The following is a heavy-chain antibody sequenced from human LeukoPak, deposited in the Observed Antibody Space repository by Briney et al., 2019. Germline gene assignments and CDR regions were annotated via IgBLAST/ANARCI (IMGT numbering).Heavy chain of an antibody. CDR3: TSGGVTGTTFFDY. D-gene: IGHD1-20*01. Sequence: GGSLRLSCTASGFTFGDYAMSWVRQAPGKGLEWVGFIRSKAYGGTTEYAASVKGRFTISRDDSKSIAYLQMNSLKTEDTAVYYCTSGGVTGTTFFDYWGQGTLVTVSS. CDR1: GFTFGDYA. V-gene: IGHV3-49*04. CDR2: IRSKAYGGTT. J-gene: IGHJ4*02.